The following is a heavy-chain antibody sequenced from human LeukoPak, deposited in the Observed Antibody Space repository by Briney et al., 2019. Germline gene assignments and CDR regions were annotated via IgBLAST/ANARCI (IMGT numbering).Heavy chain of an antibody. CDR3: ARAPTWNYGMDV. D-gene: IGHD2/OR15-2a*01. CDR2: IYYPGST. V-gene: IGHV4-59*01. Sequence: PSETLSLTCTVSGGSISNYYWSWIRQPPGKGLEWIGYIYYPGSTNYNPSLKSRVAISVDASKNQFSLKLSSVTAADTAVYHCARAPTWNYGMDVWGQGTTVTVSS. J-gene: IGHJ6*02. CDR1: GGSISNYY.